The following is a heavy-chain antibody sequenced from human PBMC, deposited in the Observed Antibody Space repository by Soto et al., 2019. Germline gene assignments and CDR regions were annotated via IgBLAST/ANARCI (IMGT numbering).Heavy chain of an antibody. J-gene: IGHJ5*02. D-gene: IGHD3-10*01. CDR1: GGSISSGGYY. CDR3: AREGTGAFDP. Sequence: QVQLQESGPGLVKPSQTLSLTCTVSGGSISSGGYYWSWIRQHPVKGLEWIGYIYYSGSTYYNPSLKSRVFISVDTSKTQFFLKLSSLTAADTAVYYCAREGTGAFDPWGQGTLVTVSS. CDR2: IYYSGST. V-gene: IGHV4-31*03.